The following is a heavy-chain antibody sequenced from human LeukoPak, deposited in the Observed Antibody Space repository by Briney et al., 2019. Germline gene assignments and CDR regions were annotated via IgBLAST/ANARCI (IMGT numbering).Heavy chain of an antibody. CDR2: INGRGGST. J-gene: IGHJ4*02. CDR3: ARNLGQ. Sequence: GGSLRLSCAASGFTFSNYAMSWVRQAPGKGLEWVSSINGRGGSTYYADSVKGRFTITRDNSKNTLYLQMNSLRAEDTAVYYCARNLGQWGQGTLVTVSS. CDR1: GFTFSNYA. V-gene: IGHV3-23*01.